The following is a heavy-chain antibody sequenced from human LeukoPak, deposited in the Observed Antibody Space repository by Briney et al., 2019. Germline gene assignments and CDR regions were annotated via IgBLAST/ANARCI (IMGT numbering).Heavy chain of an antibody. D-gene: IGHD5-18*01. CDR2: IYYSGST. CDR1: GGXINNYY. Sequence: SETLSLTCTVSGGXINNYYWSWIRQPPGKGLEWIGTIYYSGSTNYNPSLKSRVSISVDTSKNQFSLKLSSVTAADTAVYYCARIVPYNYGYVDYWGQGTLVTVSS. CDR3: ARIVPYNYGYVDY. J-gene: IGHJ4*02. V-gene: IGHV4-59*01.